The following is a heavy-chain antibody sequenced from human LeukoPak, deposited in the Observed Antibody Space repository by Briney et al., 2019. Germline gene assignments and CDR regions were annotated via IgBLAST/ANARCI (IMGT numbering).Heavy chain of an antibody. CDR3: AKGSEGSGSYYNVFDY. J-gene: IGHJ4*02. D-gene: IGHD3-10*01. Sequence: GGSLRLSCAASGFTFSSYAMSWVRQAPGKGLEWVSAISGSGGSTYYADSVKGRFTTSRDNSKNTLYLQMNSLRAEDTAVYYCAKGSEGSGSYYNVFDYWGQGTLVTVSS. CDR2: ISGSGGST. CDR1: GFTFSSYA. V-gene: IGHV3-23*01.